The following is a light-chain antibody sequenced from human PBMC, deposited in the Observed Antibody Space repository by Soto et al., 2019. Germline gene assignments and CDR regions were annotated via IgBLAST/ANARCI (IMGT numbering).Light chain of an antibody. CDR1: QGLAGY. V-gene: IGKV1-9*01. CDR3: QQVRSYPIT. J-gene: IGKJ5*01. CDR2: TTS. Sequence: DIQLTQSPSFLSASVGDRVTITCRASQGLAGYLAWYQQKPGKAPNLLIYTTSTLQSGVPSRFIGSGSGTEFTLTISSLQPEDFATYYCQQVRSYPITFGQGTRLEIK.